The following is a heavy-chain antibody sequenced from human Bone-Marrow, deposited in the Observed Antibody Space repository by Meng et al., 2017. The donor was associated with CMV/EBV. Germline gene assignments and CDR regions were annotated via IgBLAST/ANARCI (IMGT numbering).Heavy chain of an antibody. CDR3: ARDPGIAAADAFDI. V-gene: IGHV3-21*01. CDR2: ISSSSYI. J-gene: IGHJ3*02. Sequence: GGSPRLSCAASGFTFSSYSMNWVRQAPGKGLEWVSSISSSSYIYYADSVKGRFTISRDNAKNSLYLQMNSLRAEDTAVYYCARDPGIAAADAFDIWGQGTMVTVSS. D-gene: IGHD6-13*01. CDR1: GFTFSSYS.